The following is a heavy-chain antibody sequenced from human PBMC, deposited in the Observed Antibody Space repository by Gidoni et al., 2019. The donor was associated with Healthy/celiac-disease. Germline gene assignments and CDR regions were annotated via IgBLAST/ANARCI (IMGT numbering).Heavy chain of an antibody. CDR3: ASLGEMATILFDY. CDR1: GGSISSSSYY. CDR2: IYYSGST. J-gene: IGHJ4*02. Sequence: QLQLQESGPGLGKPSETLSLTCTVSGGSISSSSYYWGWIRQPQGKGLEWIGSIYYSGSTYYNPSLKSRVTISVDTSKTQFSLKLSSVTAADTAVYYCASLGEMATILFDYWGQGTLVTVPS. V-gene: IGHV4-39*01. D-gene: IGHD5-12*01.